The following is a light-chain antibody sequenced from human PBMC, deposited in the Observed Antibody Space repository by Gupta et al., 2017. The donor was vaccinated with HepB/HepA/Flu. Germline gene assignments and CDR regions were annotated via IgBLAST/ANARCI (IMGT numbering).Light chain of an antibody. CDR3: HQSYNNPRCI. Sequence: DIQMTQSPSSLSASVGDRVTITCRASQSIGSFLNWYQHKPGKAPKLLIYGASDWQTGVPSRFSGSGSGKDFTLTISSRQQEDFATYYCHQSYNNPRCIFGQGTKLEIK. V-gene: IGKV1-39*01. CDR1: QSIGSF. J-gene: IGKJ2*02. CDR2: GAS.